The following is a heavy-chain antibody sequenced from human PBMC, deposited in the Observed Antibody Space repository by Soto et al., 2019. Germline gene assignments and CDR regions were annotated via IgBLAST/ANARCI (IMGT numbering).Heavy chain of an antibody. V-gene: IGHV1-45*02. Sequence: QMHLVQSGAEVKRTGSSVKISCKASGYTFTYVYLHWVRQAPGQSLEWMGCITPYNGNTRYAQKFQDRVTITRDGSLTVFLELSSLRSEDTAIYYCARSAYYGSDTDTDYGVVVWGQGTTVTVSS. J-gene: IGHJ6*02. CDR1: GYTFTYVY. CDR3: ARSAYYGSDTDTDYGVVV. CDR2: ITPYNGNT. D-gene: IGHD3-10*01.